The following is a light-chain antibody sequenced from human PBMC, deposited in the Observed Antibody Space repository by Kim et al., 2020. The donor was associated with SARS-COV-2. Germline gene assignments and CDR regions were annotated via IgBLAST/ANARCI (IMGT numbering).Light chain of an antibody. J-gene: IGKJ4*01. Sequence: EIVMTQSPATLSVFPGERATLSCRTSQTISRDLAWYQQKPGQAPRLLIYGVSTRATGIPATFTGSGSGTEFTLTINSLQSEDFAVYYCQQYNDWPLTFGGGTKVDIK. V-gene: IGKV3-15*01. CDR3: QQYNDWPLT. CDR1: QTISRD. CDR2: GVS.